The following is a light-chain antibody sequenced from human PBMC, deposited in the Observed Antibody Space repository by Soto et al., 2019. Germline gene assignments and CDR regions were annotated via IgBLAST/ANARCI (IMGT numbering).Light chain of an antibody. J-gene: IGLJ2*01. CDR2: ENK. Sequence: NFMLTQPHSVSESPGKTVTISCTRSSGSIANNYVQWYQQRPGSAPTTVIYENKPRPSGGPGRFSGSTDASSNSASLTISGLQTEDEADYYCQSYDADFVIFGGGTKLTVL. CDR1: SGSIANNY. V-gene: IGLV6-57*04. CDR3: QSYDADFVI.